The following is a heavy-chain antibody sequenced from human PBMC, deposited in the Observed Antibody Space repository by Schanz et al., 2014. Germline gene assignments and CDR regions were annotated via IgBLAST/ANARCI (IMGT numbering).Heavy chain of an antibody. J-gene: IGHJ4*02. Sequence: EVQLLDSGGGLVQPGGSLRLSCAASGFTFSTYAMSWVRQAPGKGLEWVSAISGSGGSTYYADSVKGRFTISRDNSKNTPYLQMNSLRAEDTAVYYCATDPSHGDYHYYFDSWGQGTLVTVSS. CDR2: ISGSGGST. D-gene: IGHD3-10*01. CDR3: ATDPSHGDYHYYFDS. V-gene: IGHV3-23*01. CDR1: GFTFSTYA.